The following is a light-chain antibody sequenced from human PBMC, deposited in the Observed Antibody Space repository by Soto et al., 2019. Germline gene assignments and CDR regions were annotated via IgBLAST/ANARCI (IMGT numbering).Light chain of an antibody. V-gene: IGKV3-11*01. CDR3: QQRSNWPPIT. CDR1: QSVSNY. Sequence: SAVTKTPATLSLSPGGRVTLSWRVSQSVSNYLAWYQQKPGQAPRLLIYDASNRATGIPARFSGSGSGTDFTLTISSLEPEEFAVYYCQQRSNWPPITFGQGTRLEIK. CDR2: DAS. J-gene: IGKJ5*01.